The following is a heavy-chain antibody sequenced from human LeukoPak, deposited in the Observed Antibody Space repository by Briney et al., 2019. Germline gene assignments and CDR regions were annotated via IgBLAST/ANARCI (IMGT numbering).Heavy chain of an antibody. Sequence: GGSLRLSCAASGFTFSSYWMHWVRQAPGKGLVWVSRINSDGSSTSYADSVKGRYTIPRDNAKNTLYLQMNSLRAEDTAVYYCARVGARLGAFDIWGQGTMVTVSS. J-gene: IGHJ3*02. V-gene: IGHV3-74*01. CDR2: INSDGSST. CDR3: ARVGARLGAFDI. D-gene: IGHD6-25*01. CDR1: GFTFSSYW.